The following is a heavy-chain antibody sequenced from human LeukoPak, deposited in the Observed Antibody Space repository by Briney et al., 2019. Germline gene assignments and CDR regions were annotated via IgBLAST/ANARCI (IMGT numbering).Heavy chain of an antibody. J-gene: IGHJ4*02. Sequence: ASVKVSCKASGYTFTSYAMNWVRQAPGQGLEWMGWINTNTGNPTYAQGFTGRFVFSLDTSVSTAYLQISSLKAEDTAVYYCARARITMVRGVIISRYFDYWGQGTLVTVSS. V-gene: IGHV7-4-1*02. CDR1: GYTFTSYA. CDR2: INTNTGNP. CDR3: ARARITMVRGVIISRYFDY. D-gene: IGHD3-10*01.